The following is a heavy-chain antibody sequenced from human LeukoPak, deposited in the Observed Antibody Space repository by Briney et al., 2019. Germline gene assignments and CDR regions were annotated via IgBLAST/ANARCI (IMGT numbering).Heavy chain of an antibody. V-gene: IGHV4-4*07. Sequence: PETPSLTCTVSGGSLSSYYWSCIWQPAGKGLEWIGRIYTSGSTKYNPSLKSRVTLSIYTSKNQFSLKLSSLTAADAAVYYCARDFFNYYGSGSYSIHGMDGWGQGITVLVSS. D-gene: IGHD3-10*01. CDR2: IYTSGST. J-gene: IGHJ6*02. CDR1: GGSLSSYY. CDR3: ARDFFNYYGSGSYSIHGMDG.